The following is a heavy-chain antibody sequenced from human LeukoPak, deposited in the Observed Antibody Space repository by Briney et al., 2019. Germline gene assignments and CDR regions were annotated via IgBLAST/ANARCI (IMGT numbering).Heavy chain of an antibody. Sequence: GGSLRLSCAASGFNFSNYEMNWVRQAPGKGLEWVSYISSSGRTMYYADSVKGRYTISRDNAENSLYLQMNSLRAEDTAVYYCARKVIEVAYYDYWGQGTLVTVSS. V-gene: IGHV3-48*03. CDR1: GFNFSNYE. CDR2: ISSSGRTM. J-gene: IGHJ4*02. D-gene: IGHD6-19*01. CDR3: ARKVIEVAYYDY.